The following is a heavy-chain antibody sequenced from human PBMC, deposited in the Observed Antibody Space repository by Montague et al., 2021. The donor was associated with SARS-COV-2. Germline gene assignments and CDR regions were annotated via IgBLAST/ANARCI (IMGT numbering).Heavy chain of an antibody. CDR3: ARGGYYDSSGYYLDY. V-gene: IGHV3-30-3*01. CDR1: GLTFSYYA. CDR2: ISNDGTKK. J-gene: IGHJ4*02. D-gene: IGHD3-22*01. Sequence: SLRLSCAASGLTFSYYAMHWVRQTPGKGLEWVAVISNDGTKKYHADTVKGRFTISRDNSKNTLYLQMNSLRAEDTAVYYCARGGYYDSSGYYLDYWGQGTLVTVSS.